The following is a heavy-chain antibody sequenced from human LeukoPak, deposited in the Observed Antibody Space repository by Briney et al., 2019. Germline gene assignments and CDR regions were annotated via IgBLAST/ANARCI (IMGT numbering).Heavy chain of an antibody. V-gene: IGHV4-39*07. J-gene: IGHJ5*02. CDR3: AEGGPVNYYYDSRGTNTDNWFDP. Sequence: PSETLSLTCTVSGGSISSSSYYWGWIRQPPGKGLEWIGSIYYSGSTYYNPSLKSRVTISVDTSKNQFSLKLSSVTAADTAVYYCAEGGPVNYYYDSRGTNTDNWFDPWGQGTLVTVSS. CDR2: IYYSGST. CDR1: GGSISSSSYY. D-gene: IGHD3-22*01.